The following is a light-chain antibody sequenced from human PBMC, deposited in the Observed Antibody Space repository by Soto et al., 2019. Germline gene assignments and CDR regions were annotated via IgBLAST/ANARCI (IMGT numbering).Light chain of an antibody. CDR2: GAF. J-gene: IGKJ1*01. CDR3: QQYNDWPRT. V-gene: IGKV3-15*01. CDR1: QSVSTY. Sequence: EIVMTQSPATLSVSPGERATLSCGASQSVSTYLAWYQQKPGLPPRLLIYGAFTRATGVPARFSGSGSGTEFTLTISSLQSEDFAVYYCQQYNDWPRTFGQGTKVEIK.